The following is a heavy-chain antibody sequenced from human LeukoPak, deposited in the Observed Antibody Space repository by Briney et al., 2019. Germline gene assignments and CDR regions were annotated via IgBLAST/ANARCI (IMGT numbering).Heavy chain of an antibody. J-gene: IGHJ4*02. CDR3: ARNYAYNHFDY. Sequence: GGSLRLSCAVSGFTFSSSWMTWVRQAPGKGLEWVATMNSDGGQKSYVDSVKGRFTISRDNAKNSLYLQMNSPRAEDTAVYYCARNYAYNHFDYWGQGTLVTVSS. CDR2: MNSDGGQK. D-gene: IGHD5-24*01. CDR1: GFTFSSSW. V-gene: IGHV3-7*01.